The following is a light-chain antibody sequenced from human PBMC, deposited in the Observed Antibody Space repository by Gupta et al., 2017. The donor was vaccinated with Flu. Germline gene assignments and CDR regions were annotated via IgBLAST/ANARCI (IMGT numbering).Light chain of an antibody. J-gene: IGKJ5*01. V-gene: IGKV3-20*01. CDR3: QQYGDSPFT. CDR1: QSVRSSW. CDR2: GAS. Sequence: EIVLTQSPGTLSLSPGERATLSCRASQSVRSSWLAWYQQKPGQAPRLLMYGASTRITGIPDRFSGSGSGTDFTLSISSLEPEDFTVDYCQQYGDSPFTFGQGTRLDIK.